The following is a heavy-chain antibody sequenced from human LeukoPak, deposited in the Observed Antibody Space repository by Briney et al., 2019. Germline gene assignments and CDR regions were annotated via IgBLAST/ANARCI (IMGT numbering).Heavy chain of an antibody. CDR1: GFSFEHYV. J-gene: IGHJ4*02. D-gene: IGHD3-10*02. Sequence: PGGSLRLSCAASGFSFEHYVMFWVRQAPGKGLEWVSSISSGSTYLYYAESMKGRFTISRDNARNSLYLQMNSLRPEDTALYYCATWILSTTMRGDFFDYWGQGTLVTVSS. V-gene: IGHV3-21*01. CDR3: ATWILSTTMRGDFFDY. CDR2: ISSGSTYL.